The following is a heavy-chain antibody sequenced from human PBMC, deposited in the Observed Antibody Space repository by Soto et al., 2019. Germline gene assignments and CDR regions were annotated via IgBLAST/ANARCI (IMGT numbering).Heavy chain of an antibody. J-gene: IGHJ6*02. CDR3: ARGLKGYYGVDV. V-gene: IGHV3-74*01. CDR2: INSDGSST. D-gene: IGHD3-16*01. Sequence: GGSLRLSCAASGFTFSSYWMHWVRQAPGKGLVWVSRINSDGSSTSYADSVKGRFTISRDNAKNTLYLRMNSLRAEDTAVYYCARGLKGYYGVDVWGQGTTVTVSS. CDR1: GFTFSSYW.